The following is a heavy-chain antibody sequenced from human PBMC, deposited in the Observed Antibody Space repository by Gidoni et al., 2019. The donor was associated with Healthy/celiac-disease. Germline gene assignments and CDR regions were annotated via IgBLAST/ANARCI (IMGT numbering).Heavy chain of an antibody. CDR1: GFTFSSYW. Sequence: EVQLVESGGGLVQPGGSLRLSCSAAGFTFSSYWMPWVRQAPGKGLVWVSRINSDGSSTSYAYSVKGRFTISRDNAKNTLYLQMNSLRAEDTAVYYCAREGAGIAAAGPPYAFDIWGQGTMVTVSS. V-gene: IGHV3-74*01. CDR3: AREGAGIAAAGPPYAFDI. J-gene: IGHJ3*02. D-gene: IGHD6-13*01. CDR2: INSDGSST.